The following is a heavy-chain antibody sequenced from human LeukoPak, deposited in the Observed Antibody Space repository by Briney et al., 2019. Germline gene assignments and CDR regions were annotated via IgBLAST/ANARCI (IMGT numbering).Heavy chain of an antibody. CDR2: VNSDGRTT. CDR1: GFTFSSYS. Sequence: GGSLRLSCAASGFTFSSYSMNWVRQAPGKGLEWVSRVNSDGRTTNYADSVKGRFTISRDNDEDTVYLQMNSLRAEDAAVYYCTRDYFGDNRLDYWGQGTLVTVSS. J-gene: IGHJ4*02. CDR3: TRDYFGDNRLDY. D-gene: IGHD4-17*01. V-gene: IGHV3-74*01.